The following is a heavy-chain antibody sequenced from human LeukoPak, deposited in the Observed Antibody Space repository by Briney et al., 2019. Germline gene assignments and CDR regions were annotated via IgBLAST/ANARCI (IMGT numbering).Heavy chain of an antibody. CDR3: AKGDTTVEKYYYYGMDV. D-gene: IGHD5-18*01. Sequence: GGSLRLSCSAAGFTFKSYPMHWVRQAPGKGLEWVAVISYDGSNEYNADSVKGRFTISRDNSKNTLYLQMNSLRTEDTAVYYCAKGDTTVEKYYYYGMDVWGQGTTVTVSS. J-gene: IGHJ6*02. V-gene: IGHV3-30*04. CDR2: ISYDGSNE. CDR1: GFTFKSYP.